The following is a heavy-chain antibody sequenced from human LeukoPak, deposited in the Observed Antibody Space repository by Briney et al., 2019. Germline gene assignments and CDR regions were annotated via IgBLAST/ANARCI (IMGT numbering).Heavy chain of an antibody. Sequence: SQTLSLTCTVSGGSIISGSYYWSWIRQPPGKGLEWIGYIYYSGSTNYNPSLKSRVTISVDTSKNQFSLKLSSVTAADTAVYYCARDRTPTYWGQGTLVTVSS. CDR1: GGSIISGSYY. V-gene: IGHV4-61*01. J-gene: IGHJ4*02. CDR3: ARDRTPTY. CDR2: IYYSGST.